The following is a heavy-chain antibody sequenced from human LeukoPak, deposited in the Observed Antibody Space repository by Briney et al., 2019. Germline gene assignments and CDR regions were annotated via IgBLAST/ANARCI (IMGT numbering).Heavy chain of an antibody. D-gene: IGHD5-24*01. Sequence: PSETLSLTCAVYGGSFSGYYWSWIRQPPGKGLEWIGEINHSGSTNYNPSLKSRVTISVDTSKNQFSLKLSSVTAADTAVYYCARFPGERWLQKRYYFDYWGQGTLVTVSS. CDR2: INHSGST. V-gene: IGHV4-34*01. CDR3: ARFPGERWLQKRYYFDY. CDR1: GGSFSGYY. J-gene: IGHJ4*02.